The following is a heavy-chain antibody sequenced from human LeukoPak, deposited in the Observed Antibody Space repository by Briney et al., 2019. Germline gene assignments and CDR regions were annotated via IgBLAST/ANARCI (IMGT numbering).Heavy chain of an antibody. CDR1: GGSISSSSYY. D-gene: IGHD3-22*01. V-gene: IGHV4-39*01. Sequence: PSETLSLTSTVSGGSISSSSYYWGWIRQPPGTGLEWIGSIYYSGSTYYNPSLKSRVTISVDTSKNQFSLKLSSVTAADTAVYYCEATYYYDSSGYYYRPYYYYYMDVWGKETTVTVSS. J-gene: IGHJ6*03. CDR2: IYYSGST. CDR3: EATYYYDSSGYYYRPYYYYYMDV.